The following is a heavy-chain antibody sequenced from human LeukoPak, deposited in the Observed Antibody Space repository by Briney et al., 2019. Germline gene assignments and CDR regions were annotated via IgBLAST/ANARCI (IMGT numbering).Heavy chain of an antibody. D-gene: IGHD3-10*01. Sequence: ASVKVSCKASGYTFTSYAMHWVRQAPGQRLEWMGSINAGNGNTKYSQKFQGRVTITRDTSASTAYMELSSLRSEDTAVYYCARDLLWFGADNWFDPWGQGTLVTVSS. J-gene: IGHJ5*02. CDR2: INAGNGNT. V-gene: IGHV1-3*01. CDR1: GYTFTSYA. CDR3: ARDLLWFGADNWFDP.